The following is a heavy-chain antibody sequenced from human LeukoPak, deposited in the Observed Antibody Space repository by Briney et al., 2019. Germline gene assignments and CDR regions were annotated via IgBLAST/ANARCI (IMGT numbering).Heavy chain of an antibody. Sequence: PWGSLTLTCAASGFTFDDYTMHWVRQAPGTGMERVSGISWNSGSIVYADSVKGRLTISRDNAKNSLYLQINSLRAEDTALYYCAKENYYATSGMDVWGQGTTVTVSS. CDR1: GFTFDDYT. CDR2: ISWNSGSI. V-gene: IGHV3-9*01. CDR3: AKENYYATSGMDV. D-gene: IGHD3-10*01. J-gene: IGHJ6*02.